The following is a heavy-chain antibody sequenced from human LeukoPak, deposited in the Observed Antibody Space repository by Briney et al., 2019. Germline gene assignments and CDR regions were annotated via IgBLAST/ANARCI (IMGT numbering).Heavy chain of an antibody. CDR2: INWDSGAQ. CDR3: VKEMKVREYSTSGALEI. CDR1: GFTFSNSW. Sequence: PGGSLRLSCAGSGFTFSNSWMGWVRQAPGKGLEWVAGINWDSGAQGHADSVRGRFTISRDNAKNSLYLEMNSLRAEDMALYYCVKEMKVREYSTSGALEIWGQGTMVTVSS. J-gene: IGHJ3*02. V-gene: IGHV3-9*03. D-gene: IGHD2/OR15-2a*01.